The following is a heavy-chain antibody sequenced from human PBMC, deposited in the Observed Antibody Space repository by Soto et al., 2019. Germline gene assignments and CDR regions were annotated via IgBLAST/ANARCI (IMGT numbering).Heavy chain of an antibody. D-gene: IGHD6-6*01. V-gene: IGHV3-7*01. CDR3: ARSIAARLNWFDP. J-gene: IGHJ5*02. CDR2: IKQDGSEK. CDR1: GFTFSSYL. Sequence: VGSLSLSCASSGFTFSSYLMSLVRQAPGKGLEWVANIKQDGSEKYYVDSVKGRFTISRDNAKNSLYLQMNSLRAEDTAVYYCARSIAARLNWFDPWGQGTLVTVS.